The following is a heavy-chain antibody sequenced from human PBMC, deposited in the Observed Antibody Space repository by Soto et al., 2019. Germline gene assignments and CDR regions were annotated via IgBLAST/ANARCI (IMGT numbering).Heavy chain of an antibody. D-gene: IGHD2-15*01. CDR1: GFTFSSYG. CDR2: VWYDGSNE. CDR3: ARAYCSGGRCNPGAY. Sequence: QVQLVESGGGVVQPGRSLRLSCAASGFTFSSYGMHWVRQAPGKGLEWVAVVWYDGSNEYYADSVKGRFTISRDNSKNTLYRQMSSLRAEDTAVYYCARAYCSGGRCNPGAYWGQGTLVTVSS. V-gene: IGHV3-33*01. J-gene: IGHJ4*02.